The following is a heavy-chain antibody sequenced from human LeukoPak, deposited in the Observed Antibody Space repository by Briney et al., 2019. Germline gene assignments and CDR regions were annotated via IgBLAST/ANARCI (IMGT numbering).Heavy chain of an antibody. J-gene: IGHJ4*02. Sequence: QPGGSLRLSCAASGFTFSSYWMHWVRQAPGKGLEWVSHISSSGSIIFYADSVKGRFTISRDNVKNSLYLQMNSLRAEDTAVYYCARALMGWGQGTLVTVSS. V-gene: IGHV3-48*04. CDR1: GFTFSSYW. CDR3: ARALMG. CDR2: ISSSGSII.